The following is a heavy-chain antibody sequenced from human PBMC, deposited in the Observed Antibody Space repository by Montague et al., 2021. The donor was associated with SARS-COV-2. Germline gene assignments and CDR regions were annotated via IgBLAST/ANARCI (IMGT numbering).Heavy chain of an antibody. J-gene: IGHJ2*01. CDR3: AGGAPTITMILVVMTGAGWYFDL. D-gene: IGHD3-22*01. V-gene: IGHV4-34*01. CDR2: INHSGST. Sequence: SETLSLTCAVHGGSFSGYYWSWIRQPPGKGLEWIGEINHSGSTNYNPSLKSRVSISVDTSKNQFSLKLSSLTAADTAVYYCAGGAPTITMILVVMTGAGWYFDLWGRGTLVTVSS. CDR1: GGSFSGYY.